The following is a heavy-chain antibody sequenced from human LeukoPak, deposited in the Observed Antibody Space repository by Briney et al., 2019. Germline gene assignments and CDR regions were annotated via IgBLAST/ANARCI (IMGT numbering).Heavy chain of an antibody. V-gene: IGHV3-23*01. CDR3: VKGRISEDGLDF. CDR1: GFTFSSNA. CDR2: ISSSGNT. D-gene: IGHD6-13*01. Sequence: GGSLRLSCVASGFTFSSNAMSWVRQAPGKGLEWVSSISSSGNTYYADSVKGRFTISRDNSKNMLYLQMNSLRAEDTAVYYCVKGRISEDGLDFWGQGTLVTASS. J-gene: IGHJ4*02.